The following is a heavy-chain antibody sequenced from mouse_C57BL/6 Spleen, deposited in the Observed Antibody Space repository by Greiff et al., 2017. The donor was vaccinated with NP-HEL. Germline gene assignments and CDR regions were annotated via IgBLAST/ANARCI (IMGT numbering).Heavy chain of an antibody. V-gene: IGHV14-4*01. J-gene: IGHJ4*01. CDR1: GFNIKDDY. CDR3: TTGLTGNYYAMDY. CDR2: IDPENGDT. D-gene: IGHD4-1*01. Sequence: VQLKESGAELVRPGASVKLSCTASGFNIKDDYMHWVKQRPEQGLEWIGWIDPENGDTEYASKFQGKATITADTSSNTAYLQLSSLTSEDTAVYYCTTGLTGNYYAMDYWGQGTSVTVSS.